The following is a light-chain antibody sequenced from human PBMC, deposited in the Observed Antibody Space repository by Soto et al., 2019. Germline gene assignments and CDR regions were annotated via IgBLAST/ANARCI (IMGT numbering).Light chain of an antibody. CDR3: QQYGSSPIT. V-gene: IGKV3D-20*01. Sequence: EIALTQSPATLSLSPGERATLSCGASQSVSSSYLAWYQQKPGLAPRLLIYDASSRATGIPDRFSGSGSGTDFTLTISRLETEDFAVYYCQQYGSSPITFGQGTRLEIK. CDR1: QSVSSSY. J-gene: IGKJ5*01. CDR2: DAS.